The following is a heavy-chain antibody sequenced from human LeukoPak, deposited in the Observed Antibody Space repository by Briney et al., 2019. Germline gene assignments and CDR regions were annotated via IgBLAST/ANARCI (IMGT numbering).Heavy chain of an antibody. V-gene: IGHV4-59*01. CDR1: GGSISSYY. J-gene: IGHJ5*02. CDR2: IHYTGST. CDR3: ARGGYYGSGNDFRFDP. Sequence: ETLSLTCTVSGGSISSYYWSWIRQSPGKGLECIGYIHYTGSTNYNPSLKSRVTISVETSKNQFSLKLKSVTAADTAVYYCARGGYYGSGNDFRFDPWGQGTLVTVSS. D-gene: IGHD3-10*01.